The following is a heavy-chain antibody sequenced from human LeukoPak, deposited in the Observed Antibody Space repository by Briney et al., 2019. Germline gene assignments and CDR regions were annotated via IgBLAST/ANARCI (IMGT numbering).Heavy chain of an antibody. Sequence: PSETLSLTCGVSGGSFSAYYWSWIRLPPGKGLELIGEINHSGRTNYNPSLKSRVTISVDTSKNQFSLNLSSVTAADTAVYYCARGGGSYPYPYYFDYWGQGTLVTVSS. J-gene: IGHJ4*02. CDR3: ARGGGSYPYPYYFDY. CDR2: INHSGRT. D-gene: IGHD1-26*01. CDR1: GGSFSAYY. V-gene: IGHV4-34*01.